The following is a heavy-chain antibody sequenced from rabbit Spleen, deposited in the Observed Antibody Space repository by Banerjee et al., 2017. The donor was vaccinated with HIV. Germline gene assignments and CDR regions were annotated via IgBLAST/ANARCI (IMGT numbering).Heavy chain of an antibody. D-gene: IGHD2-1*01. CDR2: IDSGSSGFT. J-gene: IGHJ4*01. V-gene: IGHV1S40*01. CDR1: GVSFSGNSY. Sequence: QSLEESGGDLVKPGASLTLTCIASGVSFSGNSYMCWVRQAPGKGLEWIACIDSGSSGFTYFASWAKGRFTISKTSSTTVTLQLNSLTAADTATYFCVRDRANIGGDYGPYYFDLWGQGTLVTVS. CDR3: VRDRANIGGDYGPYYFDL.